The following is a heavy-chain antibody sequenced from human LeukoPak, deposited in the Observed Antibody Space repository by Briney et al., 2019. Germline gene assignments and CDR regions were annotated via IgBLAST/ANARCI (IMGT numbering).Heavy chain of an antibody. CDR3: ARATVGATGWFDP. D-gene: IGHD1-26*01. V-gene: IGHV4-38-2*02. J-gene: IGHJ5*02. CDR2: IYHSGST. CDR1: GYSISSGYY. Sequence: SETLSLTCTVSGYSISSGYYWGWIRPPPGKGLEWIGNIYHSGSTYYNPSLKSRVTISVDTSKNNFSLKLSSVTAADTAVYYCARATVGATGWFDPWGQGTLVTVSS.